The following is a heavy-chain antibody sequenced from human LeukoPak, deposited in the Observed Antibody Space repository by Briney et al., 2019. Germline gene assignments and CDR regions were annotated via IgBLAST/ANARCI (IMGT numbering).Heavy chain of an antibody. Sequence: SVKVSCKASGYTFSSYAISWVRQAPGQGLEWMGGIIPIFGTANYAQKFQGRVTITADESTSTAYMELSSLRSEDTAVYYCASEGFTVTSTFWYFDLWGRGTLVTVSS. CDR2: IIPIFGTA. CDR1: GYTFSSYA. D-gene: IGHD4-17*01. V-gene: IGHV1-69*13. J-gene: IGHJ2*01. CDR3: ASEGFTVTSTFWYFDL.